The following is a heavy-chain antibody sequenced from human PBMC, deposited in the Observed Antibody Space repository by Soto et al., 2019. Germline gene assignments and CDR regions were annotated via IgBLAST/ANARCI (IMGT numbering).Heavy chain of an antibody. J-gene: IGHJ4*02. Sequence: RGYLRVSCTRSGCNVDAYAMSWVRHVPGKELEWVSGIYWKGGNRHYADSVKGRFTITRDNAKNSLYLQLDSLRAEDTALYYCVRSGDYRSGSYWYFFDYWGQGP. CDR1: GCNVDAYA. CDR3: VRSGDYRSGSYWYFFDY. D-gene: IGHD3-10*01. CDR2: IYWKGGNR. V-gene: IGHV3-20*04.